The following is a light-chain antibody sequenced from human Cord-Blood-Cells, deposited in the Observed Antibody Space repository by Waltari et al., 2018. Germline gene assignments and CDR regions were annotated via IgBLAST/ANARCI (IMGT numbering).Light chain of an antibody. Sequence: EIQMTQSPSSLSASVGDRVTITCQESQDISNYLNWYQQKPGKAPKLLIYAASNLETGVPSRFSGSGSGTDFTFTISRLQPEDIATYYCQQYDNLPYTFGPGTKLEIK. CDR2: AAS. CDR3: QQYDNLPYT. J-gene: IGKJ2*01. CDR1: QDISNY. V-gene: IGKV1-33*01.